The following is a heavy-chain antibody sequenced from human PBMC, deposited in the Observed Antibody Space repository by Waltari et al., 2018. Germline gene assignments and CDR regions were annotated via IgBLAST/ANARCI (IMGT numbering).Heavy chain of an antibody. V-gene: IGHV4-34*01. Sequence: QVQLQQWGAGLLKPSETLSLTCAVYGGSFSGYYWSWIRQPPGKGLEWIGEINHSGSTNSNPSRKGLVTRSVDTSKNQFSLKLSSVTAAATALYYCARVGYSGYDYPADAFDIWGQGTMVTVSS. CDR3: ARVGYSGYDYPADAFDI. CDR1: GGSFSGYY. CDR2: INHSGST. D-gene: IGHD5-12*01. J-gene: IGHJ3*02.